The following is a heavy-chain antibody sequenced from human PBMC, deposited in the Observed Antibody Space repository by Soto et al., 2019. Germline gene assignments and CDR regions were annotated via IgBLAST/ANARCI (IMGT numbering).Heavy chain of an antibody. CDR3: ARTYYYDSSGYYSPYYFDY. CDR1: GGSISSYY. J-gene: IGHJ4*02. V-gene: IGHV4-59*01. D-gene: IGHD3-22*01. CDR2: IYYSGST. Sequence: SETLSLTCTVSGGSISSYYWSWIRQPPGKGLEWIGYIYYSGSTNYNPSLKSRVTISVDTSKNQFSLKLSSVTAADTAVYYCARTYYYDSSGYYSPYYFDYWGQGTLVTVSS.